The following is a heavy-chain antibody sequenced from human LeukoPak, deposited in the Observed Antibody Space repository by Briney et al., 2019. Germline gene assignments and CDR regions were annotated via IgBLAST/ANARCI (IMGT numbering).Heavy chain of an antibody. D-gene: IGHD3-22*01. CDR3: ARDQAYYYDSSGYNNFDY. CDR1: GFTFSSYS. V-gene: IGHV3-21*01. CDR2: ISSSSSYI. Sequence: GGSLRLSCAASGFTFSSYSMNWVRQAPGKGLEWVSSISSSSSYIYYADSVKGRCTISRDNAKNSLYLQMNSLRAEDTAVYYCARDQAYYYDSSGYNNFDYWGQGTLVTVSS. J-gene: IGHJ4*02.